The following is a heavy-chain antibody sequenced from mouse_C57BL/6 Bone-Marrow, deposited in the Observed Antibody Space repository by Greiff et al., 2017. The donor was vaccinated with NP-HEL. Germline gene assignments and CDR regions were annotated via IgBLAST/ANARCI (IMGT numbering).Heavy chain of an antibody. D-gene: IGHD1-1*01. J-gene: IGHJ1*03. V-gene: IGHV5-17*01. CDR2: ISSGSSTI. CDR3: ARATVVAPGYFDV. CDR1: GFTFSDYG. Sequence: EVQVVESGGGLVKPGGSLKLSCAASGFTFSDYGMHWVRQAPEKGLEWVAYISSGSSTIYYADTVTGRLAVSRANAKNTLFLQLTSLRSEDTAMYYCARATVVAPGYFDVWGTGTTVTVSS.